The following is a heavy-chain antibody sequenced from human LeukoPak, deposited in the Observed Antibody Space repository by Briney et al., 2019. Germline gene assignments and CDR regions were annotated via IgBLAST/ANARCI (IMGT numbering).Heavy chain of an antibody. V-gene: IGHV4-4*09. D-gene: IGHD3-3*01. J-gene: IGHJ4*02. Sequence: SETLSLTCTVSGGSFSTYYWSWVRQPPGKGLEWIGYIYTTGSTSYNPSLKSRVTISVDTSKRQFSLRLSSVSAADTAVYYCARERYDFWSFDSWGQGALVTVS. CDR3: ARERYDFWSFDS. CDR2: IYTTGST. CDR1: GGSFSTYY.